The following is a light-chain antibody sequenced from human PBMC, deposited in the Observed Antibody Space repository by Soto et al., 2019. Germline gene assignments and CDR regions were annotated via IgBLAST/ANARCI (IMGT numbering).Light chain of an antibody. CDR1: QSVNIY. Sequence: EIVLTQSPATLSLSPGERAALSCRASQSVNIYLAWYQHKPGQAPSLLIYDASNRATGIPARFSVSGSGTDFTLTISSLEPEDFAVYYCQQRSKWPLTFGQGTKVDIK. CDR3: QQRSKWPLT. J-gene: IGKJ1*01. CDR2: DAS. V-gene: IGKV3-11*01.